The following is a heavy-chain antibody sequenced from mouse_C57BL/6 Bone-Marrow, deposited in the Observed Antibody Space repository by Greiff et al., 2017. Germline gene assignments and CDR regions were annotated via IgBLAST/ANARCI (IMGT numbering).Heavy chain of an antibody. Sequence: QVQLKESGPGLVQPSQSLSITCTVSGFSLTSYGVHWVRQSPGKGLEWLGVIWSGGSTDYNAAFISRLIISKDNSKIQVFFMMNSLQADDTAIYYCARTDYDFYAYWGQGTLVTVSA. D-gene: IGHD2-4*01. J-gene: IGHJ3*01. CDR2: IWSGGST. CDR1: GFSLTSYG. CDR3: ARTDYDFYAY. V-gene: IGHV2-2*01.